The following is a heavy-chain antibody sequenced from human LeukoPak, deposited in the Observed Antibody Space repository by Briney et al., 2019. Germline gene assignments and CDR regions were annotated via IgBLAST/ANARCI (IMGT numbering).Heavy chain of an antibody. CDR3: ARGGFDSSTYYPDY. Sequence: KPGGSLRLSCAASGFTFSSYSMNWVRQAPRKGLEWVSSISSSSSYKYYADSMKGRCTISRDNTKKSLYLQMNSLRAEDTAVYYCARGGFDSSTYYPDYWGQGTLVTVSS. V-gene: IGHV3-21*01. CDR1: GFTFSSYS. CDR2: ISSSSSYK. J-gene: IGHJ4*02. D-gene: IGHD3-22*01.